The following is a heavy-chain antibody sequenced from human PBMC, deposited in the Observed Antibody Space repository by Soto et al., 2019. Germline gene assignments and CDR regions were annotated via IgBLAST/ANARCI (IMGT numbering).Heavy chain of an antibody. D-gene: IGHD2-2*01. V-gene: IGHV6-1*01. J-gene: IGHJ5*02. Sequence: SQTLSLTCAISGDSVSSNSAAWNWIRQSPSRGLEWLGRTYYRSKWYNDYAVSVKSRITINPDTSKNQFSLQLNSVTPEDTAVYYCARARKYCSSTSCYWFDPWGQGTLVTVSS. CDR3: ARARKYCSSTSCYWFDP. CDR2: TYYRSKWYN. CDR1: GDSVSSNSAA.